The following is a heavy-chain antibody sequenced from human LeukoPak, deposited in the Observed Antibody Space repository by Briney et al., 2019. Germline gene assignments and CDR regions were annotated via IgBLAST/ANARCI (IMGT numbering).Heavy chain of an antibody. CDR3: ATSRRTFWYFDL. J-gene: IGHJ2*01. CDR2: LSSGYGT. Sequence: GGSLRLSCAASELTFRSYVMNWVRQAPGKGLEWVSGLSSGYGTYYADSVKGRFTISSDNSRNTLYLQMNSLRAEDTAVYYCATSRRTFWYFDLWGRGTLVTVS. V-gene: IGHV3-23*01. CDR1: ELTFRSYV.